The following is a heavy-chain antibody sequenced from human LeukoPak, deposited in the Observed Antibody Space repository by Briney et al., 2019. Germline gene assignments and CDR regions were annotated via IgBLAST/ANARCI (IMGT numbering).Heavy chain of an antibody. CDR3: AKALIWFGEPRVDY. V-gene: IGHV3-23*01. J-gene: IGHJ4*02. CDR1: GFTFSSYA. CDR2: ISGSGGST. Sequence: PGGSLRLSRAASGFTFSSYAMSWVRQAPGKGLEWVSAISGSGGSTYYADSVKGRFTISRDNSKNTLYLQMNSLRAEDTAVYYCAKALIWFGEPRVDYWGQGTLVTVSS. D-gene: IGHD3-10*01.